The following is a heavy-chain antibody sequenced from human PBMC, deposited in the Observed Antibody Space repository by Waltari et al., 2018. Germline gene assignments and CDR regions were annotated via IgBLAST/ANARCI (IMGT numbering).Heavy chain of an antibody. J-gene: IGHJ4*02. CDR2: IYYSGST. V-gene: IGHV4-61*10. Sequence: QVRLQESGPGLVKPSQNLSLTCTVSGGSISSGSYYWSWIRQPAGKGLEWIGYIYYSGSTNYNPSLKSRVTISVDTSKNQFSLKLSSVTAADTAVYYCARDQPADYWGQGTLVTVSS. CDR1: GGSISSGSYY. CDR3: ARDQPADY.